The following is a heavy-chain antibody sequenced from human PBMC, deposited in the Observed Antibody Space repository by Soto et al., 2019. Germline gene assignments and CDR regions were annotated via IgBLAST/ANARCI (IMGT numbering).Heavy chain of an antibody. Sequence: LVNVSRKAYVYGFTSVHCSRVRNAKGQGLEWIGWMNTHSGDTRFAHRFQGRVTMTRNTSINTAYTELRSLRYQDTAVHCRARCSPGPVDHWGQGTQVTVYS. V-gene: IGHV1-8*01. J-gene: IGHJ4*02. CDR3: ARCSPGPVDH. CDR2: MNTHSGDT. CDR1: VYGFTSVH. D-gene: IGHD3-10*01.